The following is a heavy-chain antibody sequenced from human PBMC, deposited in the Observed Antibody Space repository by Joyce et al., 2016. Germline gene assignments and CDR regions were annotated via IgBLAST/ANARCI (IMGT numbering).Heavy chain of an antibody. V-gene: IGHV4-34*02. D-gene: IGHD6-19*01. J-gene: IGHJ4*02. CDR3: ARSQWLAPLMY. CDR1: GGPFRGFL. Sequence: QVQLQQWGAGLLKPSETLSLTCGVNGGPFRGFLWTWVRQPPGGGLQGLGDVNTSGATNYNPSLKSRVTISVDTSKNQFSLTLTSITAADTAMYYCARSQWLAPLMYWGQGSLVAVSS. CDR2: VNTSGAT.